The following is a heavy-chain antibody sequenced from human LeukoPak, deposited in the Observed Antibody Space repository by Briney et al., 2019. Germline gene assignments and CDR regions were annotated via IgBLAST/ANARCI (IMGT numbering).Heavy chain of an antibody. J-gene: IGHJ2*01. CDR1: GYSFTSCW. CDR3: ARQGYDSSGYYSSQWWGEWYFDL. CDR2: VYPGDSET. Sequence: GESLKISCKGSGYSFTSCWIGWVRQMPGKGLEWMGIVYPGDSETRYSPSFQGQVTISADKSISTAYLQWSSLRASDTAMYYCARQGYDSSGYYSSQWWGEWYFDLWGRGTLVTVSS. V-gene: IGHV5-51*01. D-gene: IGHD3-22*01.